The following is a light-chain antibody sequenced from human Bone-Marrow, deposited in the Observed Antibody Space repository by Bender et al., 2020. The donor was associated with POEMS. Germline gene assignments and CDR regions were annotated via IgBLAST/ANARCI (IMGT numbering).Light chain of an antibody. Sequence: QSVLTQPPSASGTPGQRVTISCSGSSSKFGSYPVNWYRQLPGAAPKLVIFNNSQRPSGVPDRFSGSNSGTSASLAISGLLSDDEADFYCATWDDSLNGWVFGGGTKLTVL. CDR2: NNS. V-gene: IGLV1-44*01. CDR3: ATWDDSLNGWV. CDR1: SSKFGSYP. J-gene: IGLJ3*02.